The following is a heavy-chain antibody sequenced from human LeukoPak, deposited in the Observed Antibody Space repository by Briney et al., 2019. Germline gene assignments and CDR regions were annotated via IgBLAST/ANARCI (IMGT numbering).Heavy chain of an antibody. CDR3: AREDPRRYYGMDV. J-gene: IGHJ6*02. CDR1: GFTFSSYS. CDR2: IWYDGSNK. V-gene: IGHV3-33*08. Sequence: GGSLRLSCAASGFTFSSYSMNWVRQAPGKGLEWVAVIWYDGSNKYYADSVKGRFTISRDNSKNTLYLQMNSLRAEDTAVYYCAREDPRRYYGMDVWGQGTTVTVSS.